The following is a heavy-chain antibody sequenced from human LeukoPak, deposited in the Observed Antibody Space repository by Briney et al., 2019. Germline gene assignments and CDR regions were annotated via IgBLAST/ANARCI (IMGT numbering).Heavy chain of an antibody. D-gene: IGHD2-2*01. CDR3: AKDIVVVPAAPLVVDAFDI. Sequence: GGSLRLSCAASGFTFSSYAMSWVRQAPGKGLEWVSAISGSGGSTYYADSVKGRFTISRDNSKNTLYLQMNSLRAEDTAVYYCAKDIVVVPAAPLVVDAFDIWGQGTMVTVSS. CDR2: ISGSGGST. J-gene: IGHJ3*02. V-gene: IGHV3-23*01. CDR1: GFTFSSYA.